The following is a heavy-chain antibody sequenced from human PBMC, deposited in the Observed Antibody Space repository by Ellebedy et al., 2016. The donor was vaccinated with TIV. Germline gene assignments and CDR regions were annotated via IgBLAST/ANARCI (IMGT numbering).Heavy chain of an antibody. J-gene: IGHJ4*02. V-gene: IGHV1-18*01. CDR1: GYIFTNYA. D-gene: IGHD5-24*01. Sequence: AASVKVSCKASGYIFTNYAITWVRQAPGQGLEWMGWISAYNGNTNYAQKLQGRVTMTTDTSTSTAYMELRSLRSDDTAVYYCARAWRDGYNFPLGDYWGQGTLVTVSS. CDR2: ISAYNGNT. CDR3: ARAWRDGYNFPLGDY.